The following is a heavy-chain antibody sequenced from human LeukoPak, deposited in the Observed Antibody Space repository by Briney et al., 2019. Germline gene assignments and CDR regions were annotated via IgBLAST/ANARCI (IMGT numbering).Heavy chain of an antibody. Sequence: SETLSLTCTVSGGSISSSSYYWGWIRQPPGKGLEWIGSIYYSGSTYYNPSLKSRVTISVDTSKNQFSLKLSSVTAADTAVYYCARPYGYSSSWYISDYSDYWGQGTLVTVPS. CDR2: IYYSGST. CDR3: ARPYGYSSSWYISDYSDY. CDR1: GGSISSSSYY. V-gene: IGHV4-39*01. D-gene: IGHD6-13*01. J-gene: IGHJ4*02.